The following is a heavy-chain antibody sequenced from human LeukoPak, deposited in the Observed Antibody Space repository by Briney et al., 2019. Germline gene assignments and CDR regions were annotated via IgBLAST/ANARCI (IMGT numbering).Heavy chain of an antibody. CDR2: INHSGST. CDR1: GGSFSGYY. Sequence: SETLSLTCAVYGGSFSGYYWSWIRQPPGKGLEWIGEINHSGSTSYNPSLKSRVTISVDTSKNQFSLKLSSVTAADTAVYYCARLGLSSSSKIDYWGQGTLVTVSS. CDR3: ARLGLSSSSKIDY. D-gene: IGHD6-6*01. J-gene: IGHJ4*02. V-gene: IGHV4-34*01.